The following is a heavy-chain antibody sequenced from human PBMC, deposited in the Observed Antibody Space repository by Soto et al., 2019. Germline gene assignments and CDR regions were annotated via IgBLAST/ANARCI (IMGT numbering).Heavy chain of an antibody. CDR1: GYTFTSYD. CDR3: ARGLQRVDDAFDI. D-gene: IGHD3-3*01. J-gene: IGHJ3*02. Sequence: QVQLVQSGAEVKKPVASVKVSCKASGYTFTSYDINWVRQATGQGLEWMGWMNPNSGNTGYAQKFHGRVTMTRNTSISTAYMELSSLRSEDTAVYYCARGLQRVDDAFDIWVQGTMVTVSS. V-gene: IGHV1-8*01. CDR2: MNPNSGNT.